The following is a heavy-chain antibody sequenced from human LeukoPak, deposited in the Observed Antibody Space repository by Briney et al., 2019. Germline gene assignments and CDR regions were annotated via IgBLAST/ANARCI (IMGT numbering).Heavy chain of an antibody. Sequence: GGSLRLSCAASGFTFSNAWISWVRQAPGKGLEWVGRIKSKTDGGTTDYAAPVKGRFTISRDDSKNTLYLQMNSLKTEDTAVYYCTTENRGSGYYGYWGQGTLVTVSS. D-gene: IGHD3-22*01. CDR1: GFTFSNAW. CDR2: IKSKTDGGTT. J-gene: IGHJ4*02. V-gene: IGHV3-15*01. CDR3: TTENRGSGYYGY.